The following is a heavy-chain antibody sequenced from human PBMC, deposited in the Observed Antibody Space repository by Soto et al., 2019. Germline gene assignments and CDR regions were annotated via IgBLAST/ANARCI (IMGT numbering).Heavy chain of an antibody. CDR2: INHSGST. J-gene: IGHJ4*02. D-gene: IGHD6-13*01. CDR3: ARGFRNPGWYSSSWYAY. CDR1: GGSFSGYY. V-gene: IGHV4-34*01. Sequence: QVQLQQWGAGLLKPSETLSLTCAVYGGSFSGYYWSWIRQPPGKGLEWIGEINHSGSTNYNPSLKRRVTISVDTSKNQFSLKLSSVTAADTAVYYCARGFRNPGWYSSSWYAYWGQGTLVTVSS.